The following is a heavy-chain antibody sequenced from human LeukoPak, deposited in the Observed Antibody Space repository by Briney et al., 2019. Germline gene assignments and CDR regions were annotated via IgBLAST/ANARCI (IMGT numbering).Heavy chain of an antibody. Sequence: SETLSLTCTVSVSGDSFSSYHWSWLRQPPGKGLEWIGYISSTGRTSYNPSLKSRVTISVDTSKNQFSLKLNSVTAADTAVYYCARVGRGDHTWGSYYCGHWGQGTLVSVSS. CDR1: GDSFSSYH. CDR2: ISSTGRT. J-gene: IGHJ4*02. CDR3: ARVGRGDHTWGSYYCGH. D-gene: IGHD3-16*01. V-gene: IGHV4-59*01.